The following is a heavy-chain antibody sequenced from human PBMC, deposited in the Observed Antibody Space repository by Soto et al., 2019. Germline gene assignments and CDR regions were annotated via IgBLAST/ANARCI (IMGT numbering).Heavy chain of an antibody. J-gene: IGHJ5*02. D-gene: IGHD6-13*01. CDR3: ARDHSIAAAGAWWLDP. Sequence: ASGKVSCKASGYTFTSNYVHWVRRAPGQGLEWMGIINPSGGSTNYAQKFQGRVTVTRDTSTSTVYMELSSLRSEDTAVYYCARDHSIAAAGAWWLDPWGQGTLVTVSS. CDR2: INPSGGST. V-gene: IGHV1-46*01. CDR1: GYTFTSNY.